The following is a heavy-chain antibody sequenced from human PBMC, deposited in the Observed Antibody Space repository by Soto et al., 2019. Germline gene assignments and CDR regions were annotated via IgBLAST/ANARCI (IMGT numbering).Heavy chain of an antibody. D-gene: IGHD5-12*01. CDR3: ARHGFLDGYNYYGEDY. V-gene: IGHV4-39*01. J-gene: IGHJ4*02. CDR1: GGSISSSRYY. Sequence: QLQLQESGPGLVKPSETLSLTCTVSGGSISSSRYYWGWIRQPPGKGLEWIGSIYYSGRTYYNPSLKGPVPISVDTSKNQFSLKLSSVTAADTAVYYGARHGFLDGYNYYGEDYWGQGTLVTVSS. CDR2: IYYSGRT.